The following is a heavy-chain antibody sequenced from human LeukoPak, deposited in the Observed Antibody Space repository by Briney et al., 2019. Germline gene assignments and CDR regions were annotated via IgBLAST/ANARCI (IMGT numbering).Heavy chain of an antibody. Sequence: PGGSLRLSCAASGFTFSSYAMHWVRQAPVKALEWVAVISYDGSNKYYADSVKGRFTISRGNSKNTLYLQMNSLRAEDTAVYYCAGDDIVVIPAAMLTNYYYDGMDVWGQGTTVTVSS. D-gene: IGHD2-2*01. CDR3: AGDDIVVIPAAMLTNYYYDGMDV. V-gene: IGHV3-30-3*01. CDR2: ISYDGSNK. J-gene: IGHJ6*02. CDR1: GFTFSSYA.